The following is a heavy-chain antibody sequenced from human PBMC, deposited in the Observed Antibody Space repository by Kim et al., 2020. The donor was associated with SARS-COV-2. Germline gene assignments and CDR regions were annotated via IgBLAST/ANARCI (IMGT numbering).Heavy chain of an antibody. J-gene: IGHJ4*02. CDR1: GFTFDDYA. CDR2: ISWNSGSI. D-gene: IGHD6-13*01. CDR3: AKDRAHYSSSWSSFDY. Sequence: GGSLRLSCAASGFTFDDYAMHWVRQAPGKGLEWVSGISWNSGSIGYADSVKGRFTISRDNAKNSLYLQMNSLRAEDTALYYCAKDRAHYSSSWSSFDYWGQGTLVTVSS. V-gene: IGHV3-9*01.